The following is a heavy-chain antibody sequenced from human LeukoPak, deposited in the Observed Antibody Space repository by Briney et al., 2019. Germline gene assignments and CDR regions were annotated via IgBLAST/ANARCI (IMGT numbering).Heavy chain of an antibody. CDR3: ARVPWYYGSGSYYKSYYFDY. J-gene: IGHJ4*02. CDR2: IKQDGSEK. V-gene: IGHV3-7*01. D-gene: IGHD3-10*01. CDR1: GFTFSNYW. Sequence: GGSLRLSCAASGFTFSNYWMSWVCQAPGKGLEWVANIKQDGSEKYYVDSVKGRFTTSRDNAKNSLYLQMNSLRVEDTAVYYCARVPWYYGSGSYYKSYYFDYWGQGTLVTVSS.